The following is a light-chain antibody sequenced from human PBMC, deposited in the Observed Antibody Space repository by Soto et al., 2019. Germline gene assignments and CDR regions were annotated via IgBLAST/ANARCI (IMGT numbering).Light chain of an antibody. Sequence: IVLTQSPATLALSPGKRATLFCRAIQNISNYLIWYQQKPGQAPRLLIYDVSNRATGIPDRFSGSGSGTDFTLTISSLQPEDFGVYYCQPSSNWPRTLAQGPHVHIK. CDR1: QNISNY. CDR2: DVS. V-gene: IGKV3-11*01. CDR3: QPSSNWPRT. J-gene: IGKJ1*01.